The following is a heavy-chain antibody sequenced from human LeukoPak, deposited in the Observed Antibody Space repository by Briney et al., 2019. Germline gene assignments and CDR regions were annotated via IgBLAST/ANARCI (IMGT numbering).Heavy chain of an antibody. Sequence: ASVKVSCKASGCTFRSYAISWVRQAPGQRLEWMGGIIPIFGTANYAQKFQGRVTITEDESTSTAYMELSSLRSEDTAVYYCARIIDSSGYYSDYFDYWGQGTLVTVSS. V-gene: IGHV1-69*13. CDR3: ARIIDSSGYYSDYFDY. J-gene: IGHJ4*02. CDR2: IIPIFGTA. D-gene: IGHD3-22*01. CDR1: GCTFRSYA.